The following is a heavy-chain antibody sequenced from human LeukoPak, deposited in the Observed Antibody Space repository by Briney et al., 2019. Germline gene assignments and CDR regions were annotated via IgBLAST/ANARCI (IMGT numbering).Heavy chain of an antibody. CDR2: IYPDDSDI. Sequence: GESLKISCKGSGYRFTNYWIGWVRQMPGKGLECMGIIYPDDSDIRYSPSFQGQVTISADKSISTAYLQWSSLKASDSAMYYCATNTMFRGIHAFDIWGQGTMVTVSS. V-gene: IGHV5-51*01. J-gene: IGHJ3*02. CDR3: ATNTMFRGIHAFDI. CDR1: GYRFTNYW. D-gene: IGHD3-10*01.